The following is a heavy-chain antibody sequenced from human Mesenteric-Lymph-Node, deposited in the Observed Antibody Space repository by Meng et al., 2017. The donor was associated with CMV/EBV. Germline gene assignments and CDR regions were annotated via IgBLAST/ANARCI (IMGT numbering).Heavy chain of an antibody. D-gene: IGHD5-18*01. CDR2: ISTYNGNT. V-gene: IGHV1-18*01. Sequence: ASVKVSCKTSGYAFITYGISWVRQAPGQGLEWMAWISTYNGNTNYAQKRQGRVTMTTDTSTSTAYMELRSLRSDDTAVYYCARLIQAFDYWGQGTLVTVSS. CDR3: ARLIQAFDY. J-gene: IGHJ4*02. CDR1: GYAFITYG.